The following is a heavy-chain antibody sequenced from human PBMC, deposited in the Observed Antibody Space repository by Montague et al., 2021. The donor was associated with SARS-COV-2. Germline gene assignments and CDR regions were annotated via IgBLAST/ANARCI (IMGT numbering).Heavy chain of an antibody. CDR3: ARLVWFGELSSENWFDP. J-gene: IGHJ5*02. D-gene: IGHD3-10*01. CDR1: GGSISSSSNY. CDR2: LYYSGST. Sequence: SETLSLTCTVSGGSISSSSNYWGWIRQPPGKGLEWIGSLYYSGSTYYNSSLKSRVTISVDTSKNQFSLKLNSVTAADTAVYYCARLVWFGELSSENWFDPWGQGTLVTVSS. V-gene: IGHV4-39*01.